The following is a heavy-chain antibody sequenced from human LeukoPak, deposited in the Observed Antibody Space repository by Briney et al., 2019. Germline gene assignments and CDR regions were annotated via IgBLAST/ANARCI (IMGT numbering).Heavy chain of an antibody. J-gene: IGHJ4*02. Sequence: GASVKVSCKASGYTFTNYYIHWVRQAPGQGLEWMGIINPSGDNTYYAQKFQGRLTMTRDTSTSTVHMELSSLRSEDTAVYYCARAGNTTVTLEYWGQGTLVTGSS. D-gene: IGHD4-17*01. CDR3: ARAGNTTVTLEY. V-gene: IGHV1-46*01. CDR2: INPSGDNT. CDR1: GYTFTNYY.